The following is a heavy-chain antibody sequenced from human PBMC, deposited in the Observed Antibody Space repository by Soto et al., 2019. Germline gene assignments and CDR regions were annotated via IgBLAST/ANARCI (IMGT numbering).Heavy chain of an antibody. J-gene: IGHJ4*02. D-gene: IGHD2-2*01. CDR2: IYYSGST. CDR1: GGSVNSGGYY. CDR3: ARVPPIVVVPAASPGAFDY. V-gene: IGHV4-31*03. Sequence: SETLSLTCTVSGGSVNSGGYYWSWIRQHPGKGLEWIGYIYYSGSTYYNPSLKSRVTISVDTSKNQFSLKLSSVTAADTAVYYCARVPPIVVVPAASPGAFDYWGQGTLVTVSS.